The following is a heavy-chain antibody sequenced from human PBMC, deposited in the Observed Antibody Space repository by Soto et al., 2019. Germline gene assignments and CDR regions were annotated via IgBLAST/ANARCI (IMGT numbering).Heavy chain of an antibody. CDR3: ARYAGSSWFDY. J-gene: IGHJ4*02. Sequence: SETLSLTCTVSVGSISTYYWSWIRQPPGKGLEWIGYIYYSGRTNYNPSLKSRVTISLDTSKSQFSLKLSSVTAADTAVYYCARYAGSSWFDYWGQGTLVTVSS. D-gene: IGHD6-13*01. V-gene: IGHV4-59*01. CDR1: VGSISTYY. CDR2: IYYSGRT.